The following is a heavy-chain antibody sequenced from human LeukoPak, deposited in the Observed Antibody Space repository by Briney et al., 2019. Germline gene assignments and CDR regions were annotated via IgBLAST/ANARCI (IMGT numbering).Heavy chain of an antibody. Sequence: GGSLRLSCAASGFTFINYLMTWFPDTPGKGLESVGNIKQDGSEKYYVASVKGRFNISRDNSKNTLYLQMNSMIPEDTAVYYCARQYISGQWYFDYWGQGTLVTVSS. CDR2: IKQDGSEK. CDR3: ARQYISGQWYFDY. CDR1: GFTFINYL. J-gene: IGHJ4*02. D-gene: IGHD5-18*01. V-gene: IGHV3-7*01.